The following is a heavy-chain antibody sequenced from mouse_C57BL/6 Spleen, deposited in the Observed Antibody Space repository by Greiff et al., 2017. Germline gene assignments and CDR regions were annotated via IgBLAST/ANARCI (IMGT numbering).Heavy chain of an antibody. V-gene: IGHV1-50*01. Sequence: VQLQQPGAELVKPGASVKLSCKASGYTFTSYWMQWVKQRPGQGLEWIGEIDPSDSYTNYNQKFKGKATLTVDTSSSTAYMQLSSLTSEDSAVYYCARGGGSGGFAYWGQGTLVTVSA. CDR1: GYTFTSYW. J-gene: IGHJ3*01. CDR3: ARGGGSGGFAY. CDR2: IDPSDSYT.